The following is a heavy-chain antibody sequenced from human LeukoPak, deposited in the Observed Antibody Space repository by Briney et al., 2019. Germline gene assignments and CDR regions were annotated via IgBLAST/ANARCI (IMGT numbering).Heavy chain of an antibody. CDR1: GFTFSSYW. J-gene: IGHJ4*02. CDR2: IKQDGSEK. V-gene: IGHV3-7*01. CDR3: ARTPSVSSGWYGGYYFDY. D-gene: IGHD6-19*01. Sequence: GGSLRLSCAASGFTFSSYWMSWVRQAPGKGLEWVANIKQDGSEKYYVDSVKGRFTISRDNAKNSLYLQMNSLRAEDTAVYYCARTPSVSSGWYGGYYFDYWGPGTLVTVSS.